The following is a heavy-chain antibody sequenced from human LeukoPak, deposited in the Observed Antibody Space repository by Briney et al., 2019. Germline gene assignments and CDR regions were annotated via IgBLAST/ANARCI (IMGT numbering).Heavy chain of an antibody. J-gene: IGHJ4*02. D-gene: IGHD6-13*01. V-gene: IGHV3-7*03. Sequence: PGGSLRLSCAASGFPFSSYSMTWVRQAPGKGLEWVANIKPDGTTKFYVDSVKGRFTISSDNALNSLYLQMNSLRAEDTAIYYCARSIPYGTTWYGRSDYWGQGTLVTVSS. CDR1: GFPFSSYS. CDR3: ARSIPYGTTWYGRSDY. CDR2: IKPDGTTK.